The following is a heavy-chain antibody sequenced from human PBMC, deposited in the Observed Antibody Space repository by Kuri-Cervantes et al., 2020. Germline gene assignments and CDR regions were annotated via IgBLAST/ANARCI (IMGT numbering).Heavy chain of an antibody. D-gene: IGHD1-26*01. CDR2: IWYDGSNK. CDR3: ARVEGATTYYYYGMDV. J-gene: IGHJ6*02. CDR1: GFTFSSYG. V-gene: IGHV3-33*01. Sequence: GGSLRLFCAASGFTFSSYGMHWVRQAPGKGLEWVAVIWYDGSNKYYADSVKGRFTISRDNSKNTLYLQMNSLRAEDTAVYYCARVEGATTYYYYGMDVWGQGTTVTVSS.